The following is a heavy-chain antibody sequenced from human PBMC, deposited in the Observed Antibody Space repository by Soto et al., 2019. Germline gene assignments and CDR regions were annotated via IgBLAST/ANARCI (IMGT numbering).Heavy chain of an antibody. CDR1: GFTFSDYY. V-gene: IGHV3-11*01. Sequence: GGSLRLSCAASGFTFSDYYMSWIRQAPGKGLEWVSYISSSGGTIYYADSVKGRFTISRDNAKNSLYLQMNSLRAEDTAVYYCTRASGDEGLCYDILTGPHGIFDYWGQGTLVTVSS. CDR3: TRASGDEGLCYDILTGPHGIFDY. D-gene: IGHD3-9*01. J-gene: IGHJ4*02. CDR2: ISSSGGTI.